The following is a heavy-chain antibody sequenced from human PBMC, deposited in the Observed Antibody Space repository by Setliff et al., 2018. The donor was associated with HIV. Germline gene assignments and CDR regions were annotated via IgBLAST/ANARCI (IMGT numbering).Heavy chain of an antibody. V-gene: IGHV1-2*02. Sequence: GASVKVSCKASGYTFTDYYIHWVRQAPGQGLEWMGWINPASGGTNYAQNFQGRVTVTRDTSINPAYVELNSLKSDDTAVYYCARDYLHVFDIWGQGTMVTVSS. J-gene: IGHJ3*02. CDR3: ARDYLHVFDI. CDR1: GYTFTDYY. CDR2: INPASGGT.